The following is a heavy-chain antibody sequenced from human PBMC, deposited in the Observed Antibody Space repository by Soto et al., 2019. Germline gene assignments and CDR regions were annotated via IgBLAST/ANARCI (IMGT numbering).Heavy chain of an antibody. J-gene: IGHJ6*02. Sequence: SETLSLTCAVSGYSISSGYYWGWIRQPPGKGLEWIGSIYRSGSTYYNPSLKSRVTISVDTSKNQFSLKLSSVTAADTAVYYCAREVATIGSRTYYYYGMDGWGQETTFSVAS. D-gene: IGHD5-12*01. CDR3: AREVATIGSRTYYYYGMDG. CDR1: GYSISSGYY. CDR2: IYRSGST. V-gene: IGHV4-38-2*02.